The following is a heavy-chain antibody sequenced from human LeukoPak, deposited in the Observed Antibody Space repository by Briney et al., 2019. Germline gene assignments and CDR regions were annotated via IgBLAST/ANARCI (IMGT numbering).Heavy chain of an antibody. CDR2: IIPIFGTA. D-gene: IGHD6-19*01. J-gene: IGHJ4*02. CDR1: GGTFSSYA. CDR3: ARRIAVAGHYFDY. V-gene: IGHV1-69*01. Sequence: SVKVSCKASGGTFSSYAISWVRQAPGQGLEWMGGIIPIFGTANYAQKFQGRVTITADESTSTAYMELSRLKASDTAMYYCARRIAVAGHYFDYWGQGTLVTVSS.